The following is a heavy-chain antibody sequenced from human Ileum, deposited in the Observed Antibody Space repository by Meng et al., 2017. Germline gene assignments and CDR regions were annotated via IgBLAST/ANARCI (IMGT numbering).Heavy chain of an antibody. CDR3: ARDRGGSYYFDY. J-gene: IGHJ4*01. V-gene: IGHV4-30-4*01. Sequence: QVQLQESGPGLLKSSQTLSLTCTVSGGSISIGDYYWSWVRQPPGKGLEWIGYIYYSGSTYYNPSLKSRAIMSVDTSKNHFSLKLSSVTAADTAVYYCARDRGGSYYFDYWGQAPWSPSPQ. D-gene: IGHD2-15*01. CDR1: GGSISIGDYY. CDR2: IYYSGST.